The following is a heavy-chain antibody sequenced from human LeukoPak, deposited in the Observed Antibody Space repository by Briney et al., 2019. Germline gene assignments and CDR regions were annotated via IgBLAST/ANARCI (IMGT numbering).Heavy chain of an antibody. Sequence: GESLKISCKGPGYSFTSYWIGRVRQMPGKGPEWMGIINPGDSNTRYIPSFQGQVTISADKSISTAYLQWSSLKASDTAMYYCARKSESNWNYWGQGTLVTVSS. D-gene: IGHD1-20*01. CDR3: ARKSESNWNY. CDR1: GYSFTSYW. CDR2: INPGDSNT. V-gene: IGHV5-51*01. J-gene: IGHJ4*02.